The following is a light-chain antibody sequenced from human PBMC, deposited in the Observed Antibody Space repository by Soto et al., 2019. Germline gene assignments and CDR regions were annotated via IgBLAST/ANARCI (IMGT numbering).Light chain of an antibody. J-gene: IGKJ1*01. CDR1: QSVLHTSNSRND. Sequence: IVMTQSPDSLAVSLGGRATINCKSSQSVLHTSNSRNDLAWYQHRPGQSPRLLIYWASTRESGVPDRFSGSGSGTDFTLTISSLQAEDVAVYYCQQYYSTPWAFGQGTKVEI. V-gene: IGKV4-1*01. CDR2: WAS. CDR3: QQYYSTPWA.